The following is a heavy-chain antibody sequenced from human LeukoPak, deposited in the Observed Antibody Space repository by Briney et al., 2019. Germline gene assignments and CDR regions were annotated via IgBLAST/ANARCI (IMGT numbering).Heavy chain of an antibody. D-gene: IGHD5/OR15-5a*01. CDR2: IIPNSGGA. Sequence: ASVKVFCKASGYTFTGYYMHWVRQAPGQGLEWMGWIIPNSGGANYAQKFQGRVTMTRDTSISTAYMELSSLRSDDTAVYYCARDKSTTRHFDYWGQGTLVTVSS. V-gene: IGHV1-2*02. J-gene: IGHJ4*02. CDR1: GYTFTGYY. CDR3: ARDKSTTRHFDY.